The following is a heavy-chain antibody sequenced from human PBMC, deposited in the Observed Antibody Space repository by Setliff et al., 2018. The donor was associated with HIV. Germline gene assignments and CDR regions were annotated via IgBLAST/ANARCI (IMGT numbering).Heavy chain of an antibody. V-gene: IGHV4-61*02. CDR1: GGSISSGNYY. D-gene: IGHD1-1*01. CDR2: IFTSGSA. CDR3: AQLGMVDDFDY. J-gene: IGHJ4*02. Sequence: SETLSLTCTVSGGSISSGNYYWSWIRQPAGKGLEWIGRIFTSGSAIYNPSLKSRVTISVDTSKNQFSLKLSSVTAADTAVYYCAQLGMVDDFDYWGQGTLVTVSS.